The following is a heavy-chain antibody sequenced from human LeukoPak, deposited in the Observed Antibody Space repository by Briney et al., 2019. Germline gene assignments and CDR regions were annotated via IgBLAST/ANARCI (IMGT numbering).Heavy chain of an antibody. V-gene: IGHV1-8*01. J-gene: IGHJ3*02. D-gene: IGHD4-11*01. CDR3: VRIYYSNAFDI. CDR2: MNPKTGNT. CDR1: GYTFTNFD. Sequence: GASVKVSCKASGYTFTNFDINWVRQATGQGLEWMGWMNPKTGNTGSAQKFQGRVTITGNTSISTAYMELSSLRSEDTAVYYCVRIYYSNAFDIWGQGTTVTVSS.